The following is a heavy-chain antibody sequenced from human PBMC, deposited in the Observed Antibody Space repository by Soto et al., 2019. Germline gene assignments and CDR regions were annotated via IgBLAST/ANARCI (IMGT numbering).Heavy chain of an antibody. Sequence: SETLSLTCTVSGGTINSGDYFWSWIRQPPGKGLEWIGSIFYTGSTYYSPSLTSRASMSMYTSKKLFSLRLRSLTAADTAVYFCARVEGTLYRHYYFDYWGQGTTVTVSS. V-gene: IGHV4-30-4*01. CDR1: GGTINSGDYF. D-gene: IGHD3-16*01. J-gene: IGHJ4*02. CDR2: IFYTGST. CDR3: ARVEGTLYRHYYFDY.